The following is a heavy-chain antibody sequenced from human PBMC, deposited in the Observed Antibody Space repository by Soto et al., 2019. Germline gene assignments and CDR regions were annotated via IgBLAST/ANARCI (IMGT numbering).Heavy chain of an antibody. V-gene: IGHV1-69*13. Sequence: SVKVSCKASGGTFSSYAISWVRQAPGQGLEWMGGIIPIFGTANYAQKFQGRVTITADESTSTAYMELSSLRAEDTAVYYCASSLETAMAESYYYYGMDVWGEGTTVTVSS. J-gene: IGHJ6*04. CDR1: GGTFSSYA. D-gene: IGHD5-18*01. CDR3: ASSLETAMAESYYYYGMDV. CDR2: IIPIFGTA.